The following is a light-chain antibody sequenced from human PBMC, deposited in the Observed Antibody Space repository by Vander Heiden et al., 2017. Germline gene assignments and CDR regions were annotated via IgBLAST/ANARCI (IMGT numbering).Light chain of an antibody. J-gene: IGKJ1*01. Sequence: DIQMTQSPSSLSASVGDRVTITCRASQGNSNYLAWYQQKPGKVPQLMNYAATTSQSGVPCRFSGSGCGTDFPLTISIRHPDDVATYYCQEHKTDPTTFGQTTKVEIK. CDR1: QGNSNY. CDR2: AAT. CDR3: QEHKTDPTT. V-gene: IGKV1-27*01.